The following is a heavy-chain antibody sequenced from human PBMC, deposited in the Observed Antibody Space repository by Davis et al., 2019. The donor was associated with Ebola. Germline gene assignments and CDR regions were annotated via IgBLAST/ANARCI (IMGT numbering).Heavy chain of an antibody. CDR1: GGSISRGGSY. V-gene: IGHV4-31*03. J-gene: IGHJ6*03. CDR3: ARDLRYDSSGYDYYFYMDV. CDR2: IYYSGST. Sequence: PSETLSLTCTVSGGSISRGGSYWTWIRQHPGKGLEWSGYIYYSGSTYYKPSLKSRVTISLDTSKNQFSLNLYSVTAAETAVYYCARDLRYDSSGYDYYFYMDVWGKGTTVTVSS. D-gene: IGHD3-22*01.